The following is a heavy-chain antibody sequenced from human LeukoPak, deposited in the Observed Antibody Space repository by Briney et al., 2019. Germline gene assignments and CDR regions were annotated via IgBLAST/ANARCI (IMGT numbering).Heavy chain of an antibody. D-gene: IGHD3-16*01. V-gene: IGHV3-7*01. CDR3: ARAVDVADY. CDR1: GFTLGHHF. CDR2: INPDGSIK. J-gene: IGHJ4*02. Sequence: GGALRLSRVASGFTLGHHFMSWVRQAPGGGLEWVANINPDGSIKFHADSVKGRFSISRDNARNSVYLQMNSLRGEDTAVYYCARAVDVADYWGQGTLVAVSS.